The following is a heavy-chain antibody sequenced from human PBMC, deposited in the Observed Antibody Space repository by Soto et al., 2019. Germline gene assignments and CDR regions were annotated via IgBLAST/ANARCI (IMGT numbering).Heavy chain of an antibody. CDR2: ISSSSSYI. V-gene: IGHV3-21*01. D-gene: IGHD6-13*01. Sequence: PGGSLRLSCAASGFTFSSYSMNWVRQAPGKGLEWVSSISSSSSYIYYADSVKGRFTISRDNAKNSLYLQMNSLRAEDTAVYYCARDEGQYSSSWAPYYYYGMDVWGQGTTVTVSS. J-gene: IGHJ6*02. CDR3: ARDEGQYSSSWAPYYYYGMDV. CDR1: GFTFSSYS.